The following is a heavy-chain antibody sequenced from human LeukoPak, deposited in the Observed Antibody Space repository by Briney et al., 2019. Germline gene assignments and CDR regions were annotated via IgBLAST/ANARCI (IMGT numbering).Heavy chain of an antibody. J-gene: IGHJ4*02. Sequence: GSSVKVSCKASGGTFSSYAISWVRQAPGQGLEWMGRIIPIFGTANYAQKFQGRVTITTDESTSTAYMELSSLRSEDTAVYYCAKDPGYQVVYCFDYWGQGTLVTVSS. CDR3: AKDPGYQVVYCFDY. V-gene: IGHV1-69*05. D-gene: IGHD2-2*01. CDR1: GGTFSSYA. CDR2: IIPIFGTA.